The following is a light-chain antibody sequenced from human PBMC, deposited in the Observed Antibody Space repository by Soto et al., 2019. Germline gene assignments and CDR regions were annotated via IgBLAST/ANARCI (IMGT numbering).Light chain of an antibody. CDR3: QQYNSYPLT. CDR2: KAS. CDR1: QSISSW. V-gene: IGKV1-5*03. J-gene: IGKJ4*01. Sequence: DIQMTQSPSTLSASVGDRVTITCRASQSISSWLAWYQQKPGKAPNLLIYKASSLESGLPSRFSGSGSGTEFTLTISSLQPDDVATYYCQQYNSYPLTFGGGTKVEIK.